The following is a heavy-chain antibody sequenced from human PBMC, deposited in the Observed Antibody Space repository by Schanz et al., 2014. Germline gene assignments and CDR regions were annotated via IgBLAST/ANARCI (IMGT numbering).Heavy chain of an antibody. CDR2: IENNANGATT. CDR3: TTFNNRDALYI. D-gene: IGHD1-20*01. V-gene: IGHV3-15*04. Sequence: EVRLVESGGGLVEPGGSLRLSCSGSGFTFSEGYMSWVRQAPGKGLEWVGRIENNANGATTDYAAPVKGRFTVSRDDSRNTLYLQMNTLRTDDTALYYCTTFNNRDALYIWGQGTMVSVSS. J-gene: IGHJ3*02. CDR1: GFTFSEGY.